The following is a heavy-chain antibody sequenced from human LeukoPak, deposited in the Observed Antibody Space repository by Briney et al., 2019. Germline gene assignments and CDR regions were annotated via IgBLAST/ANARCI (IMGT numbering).Heavy chain of an antibody. CDR1: GYTFTSCA. CDR2: MNPNSGNT. Sequence: ASVKVSCKASGYTFTSCAINWVRQATGQGLEWMGWMNPNSGNTGYAQKFQGRVTITRNTSISTAYMELSRLRSDDTAVYYCARTGGGTYYDILTGYPPYYYMDVWGKGTTVTVSS. V-gene: IGHV1-8*03. J-gene: IGHJ6*03. D-gene: IGHD3-9*01. CDR3: ARTGGGTYYDILTGYPPYYYMDV.